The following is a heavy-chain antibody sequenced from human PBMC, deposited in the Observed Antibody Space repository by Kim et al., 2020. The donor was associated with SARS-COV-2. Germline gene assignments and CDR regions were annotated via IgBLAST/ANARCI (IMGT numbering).Heavy chain of an antibody. CDR3: VRDFGESYGMDV. CDR2: IYYSGST. Sequence: SETLSLTCTVSGGSISSSSYYWGWIRQPPGKGLEWIGSIYYSGSTYYNPSLKSRVTISVDTSKNQFSLKLSSVTAADTAVYYCVRDFGESYGMDVWGQGTTVTVSS. D-gene: IGHD3-10*01. V-gene: IGHV4-39*07. CDR1: GGSISSSSYY. J-gene: IGHJ6*02.